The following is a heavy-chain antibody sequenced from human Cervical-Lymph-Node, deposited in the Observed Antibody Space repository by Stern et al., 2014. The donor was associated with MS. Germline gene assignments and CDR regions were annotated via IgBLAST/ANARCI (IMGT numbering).Heavy chain of an antibody. J-gene: IGHJ5*02. CDR2: IYYSGST. CDR3: ARSFSAPGDYFDP. CDR1: GGSVSSTGFY. Sequence: QVQLVQSGPGLVRPSQALSLTCTVSGGSVSSTGFYWSWIRQLPGKGLEGIGHIYYSGSTDYNPSLKSLVTISVDTSKNQFSLKLGSVTAADTAVYYCARSFSAPGDYFDPWGQGTLVTVSS. V-gene: IGHV4-31*01. D-gene: IGHD3-3*02.